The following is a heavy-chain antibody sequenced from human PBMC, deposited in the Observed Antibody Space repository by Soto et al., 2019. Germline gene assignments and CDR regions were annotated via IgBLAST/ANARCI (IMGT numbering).Heavy chain of an antibody. V-gene: IGHV3-21*01. CDR1: GFTFSSYS. D-gene: IGHD3-3*01. J-gene: IGHJ4*02. Sequence: GGSLRLSCAASGFTFSSYSMNWVRQAPGKGLEWVSSISSSSSYIYYADSVKGRFTISRDNAKNSLYLQMNSLRAEDTAVYYCARDFTIFGVVRYPTNFDYWGQGTLVTVSS. CDR3: ARDFTIFGVVRYPTNFDY. CDR2: ISSSSSYI.